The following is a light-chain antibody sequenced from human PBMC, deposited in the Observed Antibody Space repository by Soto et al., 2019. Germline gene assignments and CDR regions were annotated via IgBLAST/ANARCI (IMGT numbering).Light chain of an antibody. CDR1: SGHSSYI. Sequence: QLVLTQSSSASASLGSSVKLTCTLSSGHSSYIIARHQQQPGKAPRYLMKLEGTGSYNKGSGVPDRFSGSSSGADRYLTISILQFEDEADYYCETWDRNTVVFGGGTKVTVL. J-gene: IGLJ2*01. V-gene: IGLV4-60*02. CDR2: LEGTGSY. CDR3: ETWDRNTVV.